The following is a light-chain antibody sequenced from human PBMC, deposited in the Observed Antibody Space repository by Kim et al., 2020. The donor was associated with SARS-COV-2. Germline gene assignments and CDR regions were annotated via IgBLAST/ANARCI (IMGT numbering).Light chain of an antibody. CDR3: LVSYPDARV. V-gene: IGLV7-46*01. J-gene: IGLJ3*02. CDR2: DAT. CDR1: TRAVTSGHY. Sequence: PGVTVTLTCGSSTRAVTSGHYPFWFQQKPGQAPQTLIYDATNRHSWTPARFSGSLLGGKAALTLSGARPEDEADYYCLVSYPDARVFGGGTQLTVL.